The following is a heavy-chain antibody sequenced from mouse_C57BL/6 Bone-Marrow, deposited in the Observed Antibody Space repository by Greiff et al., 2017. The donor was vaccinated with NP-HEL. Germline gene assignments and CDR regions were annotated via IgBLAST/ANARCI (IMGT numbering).Heavy chain of an antibody. V-gene: IGHV8-12*01. Sequence: QVTLKVSGPGILQSSQTLSLTCSFSGFSLSTSGMGVSWIRQPSGKGLEWLAHIYWDDDKRYNPSLKSRLTISKDPSRNQVFLKITSVDTSETATYYCARRPGLRQDYAMDYWGQGTSVTVSS. CDR3: ARRPGLRQDYAMDY. CDR2: IYWDDDK. CDR1: GFSLSTSGMG. J-gene: IGHJ4*01. D-gene: IGHD2-4*01.